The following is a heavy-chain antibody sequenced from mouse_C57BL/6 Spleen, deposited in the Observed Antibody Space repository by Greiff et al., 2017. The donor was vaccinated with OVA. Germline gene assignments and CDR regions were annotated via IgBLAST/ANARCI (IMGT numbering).Heavy chain of an antibody. Sequence: VQLKQSGPELVKPGASVKISCKASGYTFTDYYMNWVKQSHGKSLEWIGDINPNNGGTSYNQKFKGKATLTVDKSSSTAYMELRSLTSEDSAVYYCARFRSSGAMDYWGQGTSVTVSS. CDR3: ARFRSSGAMDY. J-gene: IGHJ4*01. D-gene: IGHD1-1*01. V-gene: IGHV1-26*01. CDR1: GYTFTDYY. CDR2: INPNNGGT.